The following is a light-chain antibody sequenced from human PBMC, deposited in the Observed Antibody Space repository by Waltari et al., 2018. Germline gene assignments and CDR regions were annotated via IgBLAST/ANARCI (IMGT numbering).Light chain of an antibody. CDR1: KSNIGANT. CDR2: RND. Sequence: QSALTQPPSASGTPGQRVTISCSGGKSNIGANTVNWYQQLPGTAPKLLIHRNDQRPSGVPDRFSGSKSGTSASLAIGGLRSDDEATYHCSTWDDSLSAVLFGGGTKVTVL. J-gene: IGLJ2*01. V-gene: IGLV1-44*01. CDR3: STWDDSLSAVL.